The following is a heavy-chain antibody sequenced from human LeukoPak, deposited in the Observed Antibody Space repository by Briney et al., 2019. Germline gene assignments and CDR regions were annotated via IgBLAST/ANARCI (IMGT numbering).Heavy chain of an antibody. Sequence: ASVKVSCKASGYTFTSYAISWVRQAPGQGLEWMGGIIPIFGTANYAQKFQGRVTITADESTSTAYMELSSLRSEDTAVYYCARAGDLHGYSYGYDYWGQGTLVTVSS. CDR1: GYTFTSYA. J-gene: IGHJ4*02. CDR3: ARAGDLHGYSYGYDY. CDR2: IIPIFGTA. D-gene: IGHD5-18*01. V-gene: IGHV1-69*13.